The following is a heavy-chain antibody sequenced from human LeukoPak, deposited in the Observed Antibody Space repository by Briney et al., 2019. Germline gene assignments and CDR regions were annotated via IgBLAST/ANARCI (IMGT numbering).Heavy chain of an antibody. J-gene: IGHJ3*02. CDR3: ARHRRTVLRFLEWLPGDAFDI. CDR2: IYGSGNT. CDR1: GGSISGWY. Sequence: SETLSPTCTVSGGSISGWYWSWIRQPPGKGLEWIGYIYGSGNTNYNPSLKSRVTISVDTSKNQFSLKLSSVTAADTAVYYCARHRRTVLRFLEWLPGDAFDIWGQGTMVTVSS. V-gene: IGHV4-59*08. D-gene: IGHD3-3*01.